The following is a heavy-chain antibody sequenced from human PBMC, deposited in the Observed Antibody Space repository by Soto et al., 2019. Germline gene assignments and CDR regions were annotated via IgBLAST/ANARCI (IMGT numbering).Heavy chain of an antibody. CDR1: GGTFSSYA. CDR3: AYRSAAGAFDY. D-gene: IGHD6-13*01. V-gene: IGHV1-69*13. CDR2: IIPIFGTA. Sequence: SVKVSCKPSGGTFSSYAISCVRQDPGQGLEWMGGIIPIFGTANYAQKFQVRVTITADESTSTAYMELSSLRSEDTAVYYCAYRSAAGAFDYWGQGTLVTVSS. J-gene: IGHJ4*02.